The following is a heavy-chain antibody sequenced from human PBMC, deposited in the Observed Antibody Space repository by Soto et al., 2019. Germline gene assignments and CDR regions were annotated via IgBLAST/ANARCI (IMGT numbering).Heavy chain of an antibody. Sequence: QVTLKESGPVLVKPTETLTLTCSVSGFSLTNGRMGVSWIRQPPGQALEWLAHFFSDAERSYSTSMQSRLNMYKDSSGSQVVLTMTIMAPADTATYFCARMDGDYNYYGLDVWGHGIAVTVSS. V-gene: IGHV2-26*01. J-gene: IGHJ6*02. D-gene: IGHD4-17*01. CDR1: GFSLTNGRMG. CDR2: FFSDAER. CDR3: ARMDGDYNYYGLDV.